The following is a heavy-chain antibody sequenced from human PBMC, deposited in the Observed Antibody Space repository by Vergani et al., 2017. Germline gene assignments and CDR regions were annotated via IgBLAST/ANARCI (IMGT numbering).Heavy chain of an antibody. CDR1: GGTFSSYA. V-gene: IGHV1-69*01. CDR2: IIPIFGTA. CDR3: ASRFWSGYYIDYYYYMDV. Sequence: QVQLVQSGAEVQKPGSSVKVSCKASGGTFSSYAIRWVRQAPGQGLEWMGGIIPIFGTANYAQKFQGRVTMTADESTSTAYMELSRLRSEDTAVYYCASRFWSGYYIDYYYYMDVWGKGTTVTVSS. J-gene: IGHJ6*03. D-gene: IGHD3-3*01.